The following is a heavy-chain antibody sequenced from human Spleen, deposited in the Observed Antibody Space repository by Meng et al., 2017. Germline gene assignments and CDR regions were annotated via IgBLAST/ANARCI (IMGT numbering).Heavy chain of an antibody. CDR2: INTDASST. Sequence: GESLKISCAASGFTFSNAWMTWVRQTPGEGLVWVSRINTDASSTTYADSVKGRFTISRDDAKNTVYLQMNSLRAEDTAVYYCARDADWVIFDHWGQGALVTVSS. D-gene: IGHD3-9*01. J-gene: IGHJ4*02. CDR1: GFTFSNAW. V-gene: IGHV3-74*03. CDR3: ARDADWVIFDH.